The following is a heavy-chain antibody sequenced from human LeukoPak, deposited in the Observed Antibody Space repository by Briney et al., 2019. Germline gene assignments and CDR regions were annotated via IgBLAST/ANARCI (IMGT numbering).Heavy chain of an antibody. Sequence: ASVKVSCKVSGYTLTELSMHWVRQAPGKGLEWMGGFDPEDGETIYAQKFQGRVTMTEDTSTDTAYMELSSLRSEDTAVYYCAIAGYSSGWFSQYYFDYWGQGTLVTVSS. CDR1: GYTLTELS. CDR2: FDPEDGET. V-gene: IGHV1-24*01. D-gene: IGHD6-19*01. CDR3: AIAGYSSGWFSQYYFDY. J-gene: IGHJ4*02.